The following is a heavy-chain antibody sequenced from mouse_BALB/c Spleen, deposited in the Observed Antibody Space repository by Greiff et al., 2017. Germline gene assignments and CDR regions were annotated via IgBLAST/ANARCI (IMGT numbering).Heavy chain of an antibody. D-gene: IGHD1-1*01. CDR2: ISDGGSYT. J-gene: IGHJ4*01. Sequence: DVMLVESGGGLVKPGGSLKLSCAASGFTFSDYYMYWVRQTPEKRLVWVATISDGGSYTYYPDSVKGRFTISRDNAKNNLYLQMSSLKSEDTAMYYCARAHYYGSSFYAMDYWGQGTSVTVSS. V-gene: IGHV5-4*02. CDR3: ARAHYYGSSFYAMDY. CDR1: GFTFSDYY.